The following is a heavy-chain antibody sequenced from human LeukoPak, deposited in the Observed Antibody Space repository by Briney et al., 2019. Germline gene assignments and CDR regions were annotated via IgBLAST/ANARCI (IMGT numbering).Heavy chain of an antibody. CDR1: GGTFSSYA. Sequence: SVKVSCKASGGTFSSYAISWVRQAPGQGLEWMGGIIPIFGTANYAQRFQGRVTITTDESTSTAYMELSSLRSEDTAVYYCARGPFTGYYYYYMDVWGKGTTVTVSS. D-gene: IGHD2-8*02. V-gene: IGHV1-69*05. CDR3: ARGPFTGYYYYYMDV. CDR2: IIPIFGTA. J-gene: IGHJ6*03.